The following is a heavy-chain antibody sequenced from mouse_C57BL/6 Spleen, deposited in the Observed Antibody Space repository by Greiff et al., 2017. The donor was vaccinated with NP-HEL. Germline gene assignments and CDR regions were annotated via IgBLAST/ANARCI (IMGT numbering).Heavy chain of an antibody. CDR1: GYTFTDYE. J-gene: IGHJ1*03. V-gene: IGHV1-15*01. CDR3: TTGYYGSSYRDWYFDV. D-gene: IGHD1-1*01. Sequence: QVQLQQSGAELVRPGASVTLSCKASGYTFTDYEMHWVKQTPVHGLEWIGAIDPATGGTAYNQKFKGKAILTADKSSSTAYMELRSLTSEDSAVYYCTTGYYGSSYRDWYFDVWGTGTTVTVSS. CDR2: IDPATGGT.